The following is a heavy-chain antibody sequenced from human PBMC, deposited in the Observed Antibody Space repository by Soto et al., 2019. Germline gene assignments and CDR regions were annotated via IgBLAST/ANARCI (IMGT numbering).Heavy chain of an antibody. CDR1: GFTFSSYA. CDR3: ARDPSDYGDYYTLNNWFDL. J-gene: IGHJ5*02. CDR2: ISGSGGST. D-gene: IGHD4-17*01. Sequence: EVQLLESGGGLVQPGGSLRLSCAASGFTFSSYAMSWVRQAPGKGLEWVSAISGSGGSTYYADSVKVRFTISRDNSKNTLHLQMNSLRAEDTAVYSCARDPSDYGDYYTLNNWFDLWGQGTLVNVCS. V-gene: IGHV3-23*01.